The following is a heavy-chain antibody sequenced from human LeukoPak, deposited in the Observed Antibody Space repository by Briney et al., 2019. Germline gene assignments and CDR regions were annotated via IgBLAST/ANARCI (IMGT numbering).Heavy chain of an antibody. J-gene: IGHJ4*02. Sequence: GGSLRLSCAASGFTFSSYGMHWVREAPGKGLEWVASISYDGDDKSYADSVKGRFTISRDNSKNTLYLQMNSLRARDTAVYFCAKDLSHYYDSSGLQNYFDYWGQGTLVTVSS. CDR1: GFTFSSYG. CDR3: AKDLSHYYDSSGLQNYFDY. CDR2: ISYDGDDK. V-gene: IGHV3-30*18. D-gene: IGHD3-22*01.